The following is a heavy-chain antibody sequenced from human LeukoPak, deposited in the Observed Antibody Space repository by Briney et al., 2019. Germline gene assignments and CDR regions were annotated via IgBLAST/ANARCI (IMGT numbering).Heavy chain of an antibody. V-gene: IGHV4-61*02. J-gene: IGHJ1*01. CDR1: GGSISSGIFY. CDR3: AREPGIAAAGAPLQH. D-gene: IGHD6-13*01. CDR2: ISNSGST. Sequence: SETLSLTCTVPGGSISSGIFYWSWIRQPAGEGLEWIGRISNSGSTHYNPPLKCRVTIPVDTSKKKFPLKLSSVTAAHTAVYYCAREPGIAAAGAPLQHWGQGTLVTVSS.